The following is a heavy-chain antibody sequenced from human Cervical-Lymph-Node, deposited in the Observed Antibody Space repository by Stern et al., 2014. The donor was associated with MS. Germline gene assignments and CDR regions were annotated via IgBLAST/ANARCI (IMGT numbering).Heavy chain of an antibody. Sequence: VQLVESGAEVKKPGSSVKVSCKASGGTFNTNVISCVRQAPGQGLEWMGGIIPIFGTALYAQKFQGKVTITANESTGAGLMELSSRRSEDTAVYYCARAAYSTSSYNYWGQGTLVIVSS. CDR1: GGTFNTNV. J-gene: IGHJ4*02. CDR2: IIPIFGTA. D-gene: IGHD6-6*01. CDR3: ARAAYSTSSYNY. V-gene: IGHV1-69*01.